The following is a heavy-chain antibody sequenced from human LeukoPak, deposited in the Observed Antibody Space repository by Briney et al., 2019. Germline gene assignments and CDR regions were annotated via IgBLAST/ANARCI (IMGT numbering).Heavy chain of an antibody. D-gene: IGHD4-17*01. V-gene: IGHV6-1*01. CDR1: GDSVSRNSAA. J-gene: IGHJ4*02. CDR2: TYYRSKWYN. CDR3: ARDYGDSPWYFDY. Sequence: SQTLSLTCAISGDSVSRNSAAWKWIRQSPSRGLEWLGRTYYRSKWYNDYAVSVRSRITVNPDTSKNQFSLQLNSVTPEDTAVYYCARDYGDSPWYFDYWGQGTLVTVSS.